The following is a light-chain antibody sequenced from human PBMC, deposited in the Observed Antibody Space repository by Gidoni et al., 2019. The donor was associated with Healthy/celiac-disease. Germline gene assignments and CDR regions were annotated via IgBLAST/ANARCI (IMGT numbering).Light chain of an antibody. CDR1: QSVSNSY. CDR3: QQYGSSSTWT. V-gene: IGKV3-20*01. CDR2: GAS. J-gene: IGKJ1*01. Sequence: EIVLTQSPGTLSLSPGERATLSCRASQSVSNSYLAWYQQKPGQAPRLLIYGASSRATGIPDRFSGSGSCTDFTLTISRLEPEDFAVYYCQQYGSSSTWTFGQGTKVEIK.